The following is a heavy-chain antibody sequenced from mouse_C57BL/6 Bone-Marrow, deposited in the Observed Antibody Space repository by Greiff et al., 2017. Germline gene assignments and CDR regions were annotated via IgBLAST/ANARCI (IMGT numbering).Heavy chain of an antibody. Sequence: EVKLQESGGGLVQSGGSLKLSCAASGFTFSDYYMYWVRQTPEKRLEWVAYISNGGGSTYYPDTVKGRFTISRDNAKNTLYLQMSRLKSEDTAMYYCARGIYYYGSSYPYWYFDVWGTGTTVTVSS. CDR3: ARGIYYYGSSYPYWYFDV. V-gene: IGHV5-12*01. CDR2: ISNGGGST. D-gene: IGHD1-1*01. CDR1: GFTFSDYY. J-gene: IGHJ1*03.